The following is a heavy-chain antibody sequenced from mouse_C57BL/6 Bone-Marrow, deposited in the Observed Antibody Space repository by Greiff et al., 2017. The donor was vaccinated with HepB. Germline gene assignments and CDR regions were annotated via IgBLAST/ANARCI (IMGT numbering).Heavy chain of an antibody. Sequence: QVQLQQSGAELARPGASVKMSCKASGYTFTSYTMHWVKQRPGQGLEWIGYINPSSGYTKYNQKFKDKATLTADKSSSTAYMQLSSLTSEDSAVYYCARRGLLAWFAYWGQGTLVTVSA. V-gene: IGHV1-4*01. D-gene: IGHD3-1*01. J-gene: IGHJ3*01. CDR1: GYTFTSYT. CDR3: ARRGLLAWFAY. CDR2: INPSSGYT.